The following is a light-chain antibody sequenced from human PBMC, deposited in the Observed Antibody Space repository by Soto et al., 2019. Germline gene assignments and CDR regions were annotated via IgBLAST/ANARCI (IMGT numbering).Light chain of an antibody. CDR1: QSLLHSNGYYY. V-gene: IGKV2-28*01. Sequence: DILMTQSPLSLPVMPGEPASISCRSSQSLLHSNGYYYLDWYLQKPGQSPQVLIYLGSNRASGVPDRFSGSGAGTDFTLKISRVEAEDVGVYYCMQALQTPWTFGQGTKVDI. J-gene: IGKJ1*01. CDR3: MQALQTPWT. CDR2: LGS.